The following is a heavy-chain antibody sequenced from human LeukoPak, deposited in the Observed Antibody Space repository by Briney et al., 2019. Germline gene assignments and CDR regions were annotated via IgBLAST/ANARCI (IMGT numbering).Heavy chain of an antibody. D-gene: IGHD3-10*01. CDR1: GYTFTGYY. CDR3: ARDPPRGYYGSGSYPDY. J-gene: IGHJ4*02. V-gene: IGHV1-2*02. CDR2: INPNSGGT. Sequence: ASVKVSCKASGYTFTGYYMHWVRQAPGQGLEWMGWINPNSGGTNYAQKFQGRVTMTRETSISTAYMELSRLRSDDTAVYYCARDPPRGYYGSGSYPDYWGQGTLVTVSS.